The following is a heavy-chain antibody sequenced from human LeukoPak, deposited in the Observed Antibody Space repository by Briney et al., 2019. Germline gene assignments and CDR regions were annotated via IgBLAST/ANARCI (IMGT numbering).Heavy chain of an antibody. J-gene: IGHJ6*02. D-gene: IGHD3-3*01. V-gene: IGHV3-21*01. CDR3: ARVWSMGMDV. CDR2: ISSSSSYI. Sequence: GGSLRLSCAASGFTFSSYSMNWVRLAPGKGLEWVSSISSSSSYIYYADSVKGRFTISRDNAKNSLYLQMNSLRAEDTAVYYCARVWSMGMDVWGQGTTVTVSS. CDR1: GFTFSSYS.